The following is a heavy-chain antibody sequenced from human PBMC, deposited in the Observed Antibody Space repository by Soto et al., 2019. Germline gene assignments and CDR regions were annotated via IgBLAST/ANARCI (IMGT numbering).Heavy chain of an antibody. V-gene: IGHV3-30-3*01. J-gene: IGHJ6*02. CDR3: ARDSFPTTTKGHRAYLYYGVDV. CDR1: GFTLSSYA. CDR2: ISYDGSNK. Sequence: GGSLRLSCAASGFTLSSYAMHWVRQAPGKGLEWVAVISYDGSNKYYADSVKGRFTISRDNSKNTLDLQMNSLRAEDTAVFYCARDSFPTTTKGHRAYLYYGVDVWGQGTTVTVSS. D-gene: IGHD4-4*01.